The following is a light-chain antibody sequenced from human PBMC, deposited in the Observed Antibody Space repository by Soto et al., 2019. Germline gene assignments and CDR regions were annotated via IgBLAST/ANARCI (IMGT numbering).Light chain of an antibody. CDR1: QSISSN. Sequence: EIVMTQSPATLSVSPGERATLSCRASQSISSNLAWYQQKPGQAPSLLLYGASTRATGIPARFSGSGSGTDFTLTICSLQSEDFAVYYCHQYNNWPPGTFGQGTKLEIK. CDR3: HQYNNWPPGT. CDR2: GAS. V-gene: IGKV3-15*01. J-gene: IGKJ2*02.